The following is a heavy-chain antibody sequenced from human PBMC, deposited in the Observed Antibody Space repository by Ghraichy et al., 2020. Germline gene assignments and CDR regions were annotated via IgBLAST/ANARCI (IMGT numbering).Heavy chain of an antibody. CDR2: INTNTGNP. V-gene: IGHV7-4-1*02. CDR3: AREGRWEPGWFDP. CDR1: GYTFTSYT. Sequence: ASVKVSCKASGYTFTSYTMSWVRQAPGKGLEWMGWINTNTGNPTYAQGYTGRFVFSLDTSVSTAHLQISSLKAEDTAVYYCAREGRWEPGWFDPWGQGTLVTVTS. D-gene: IGHD1-26*01. J-gene: IGHJ5*02.